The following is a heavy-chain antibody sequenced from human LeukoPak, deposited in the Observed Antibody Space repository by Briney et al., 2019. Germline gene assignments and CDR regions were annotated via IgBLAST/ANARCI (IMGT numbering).Heavy chain of an antibody. CDR1: GFSFSRFE. J-gene: IGHJ6*01. D-gene: IGHD1-26*01. V-gene: IGHV3-48*03. Sequence: GGSLRLSCAASGFSFSRFEMSWVRQAPGKGLECIAYISSASGTIYYADSVKGRFTISRDNANNSLYLQMNSLRAEDTAIYYCARSTELTDPYFYYGMDVWGQGATVTVSS. CDR2: ISSASGTI. CDR3: ARSTELTDPYFYYGMDV.